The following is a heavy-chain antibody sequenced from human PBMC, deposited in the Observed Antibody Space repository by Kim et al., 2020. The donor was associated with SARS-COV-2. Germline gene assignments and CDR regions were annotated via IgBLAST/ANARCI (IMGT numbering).Heavy chain of an antibody. CDR1: GFTFSSYA. CDR2: ISGSGGST. V-gene: IGHV3-23*01. D-gene: IGHD3-3*01. CDR3: AKDLALRFLEGVAAFDI. J-gene: IGHJ3*02. Sequence: GGSLRLSCAASGFTFSSYAMSWVRQAPGKGLEWVSAISGSGGSTYYADSVKGRFTISRDNSKNTLYLQMNSLRAEDTAVYYCAKDLALRFLEGVAAFDIWGQGTMVTVSS.